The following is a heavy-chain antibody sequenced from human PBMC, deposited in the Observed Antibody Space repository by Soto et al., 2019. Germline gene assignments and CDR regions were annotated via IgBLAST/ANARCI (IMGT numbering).Heavy chain of an antibody. CDR3: AAVTYSSSSRSLFN. D-gene: IGHD6-6*01. J-gene: IGHJ4*02. Sequence: EVQLLESGGGLLQPGGSLRLSCAASGFAFSSYAMSWVRQAPGKGLDWVSAIWGRDGRNYYADSVKGRFTISRDKSKNTLYLQMTDQRAEDSALYYGAAVTYSSSSRSLFNWGQGTVVTVSS. V-gene: IGHV3-23*01. CDR1: GFAFSSYA. CDR2: IWGRDGRN.